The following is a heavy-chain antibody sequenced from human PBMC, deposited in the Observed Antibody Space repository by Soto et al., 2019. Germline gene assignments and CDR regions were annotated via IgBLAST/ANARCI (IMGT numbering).Heavy chain of an antibody. V-gene: IGHV5-51*01. D-gene: IGHD2-2*01. CDR2: IYPGDSDT. CDR3: ARRIIVVVPAAIQAGAFDI. J-gene: IGHJ3*02. CDR1: GYSFTSYW. Sequence: GESLKISCKGSGYSFTSYWIGWVRQMPGKGLEWMGIIYPGDSDTRYSPSFQGQVTISADKSISTAYLQWSSLKASDTAVYYCARRIIVVVPAAIQAGAFDIWGQGTMVTVSS.